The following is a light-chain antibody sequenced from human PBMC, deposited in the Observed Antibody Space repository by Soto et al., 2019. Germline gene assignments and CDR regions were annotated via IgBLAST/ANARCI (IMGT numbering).Light chain of an antibody. CDR2: AAS. CDR3: QKYNSAGT. V-gene: IGKV1-27*01. Sequence: DIQMTQSPSSLSASVGDRVTITCRASQGISNYLAWYQQKPGKVPKLLIYAASTLQSGVPSRFSGSGSGTDFTLNISSLQPEDVATYYCQKYNSAGTCGQGTKV. J-gene: IGKJ1*01. CDR1: QGISNY.